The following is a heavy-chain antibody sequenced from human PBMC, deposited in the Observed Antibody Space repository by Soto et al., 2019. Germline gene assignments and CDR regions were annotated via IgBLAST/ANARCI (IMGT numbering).Heavy chain of an antibody. Sequence: SETLSLTCTVSGGSIRSYYWSWIRQPPGKGLEWIGYVYYSGSTNYNPSLKSRITLSVDTSKNQFSLKLSSVTAADTAVYYCARHDIVAAPAVFDYWGQGALVTAPQ. V-gene: IGHV4-59*08. J-gene: IGHJ4*02. CDR1: GGSIRSYY. D-gene: IGHD2-2*01. CDR2: VYYSGST. CDR3: ARHDIVAAPAVFDY.